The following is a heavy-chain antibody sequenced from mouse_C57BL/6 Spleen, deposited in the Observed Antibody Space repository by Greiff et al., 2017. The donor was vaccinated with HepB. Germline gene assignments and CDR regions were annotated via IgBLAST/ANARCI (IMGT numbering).Heavy chain of an antibody. CDR3: ARWRDSSGYVNFDY. V-gene: IGHV1-19*01. Sequence: SGPVLVKPGASVKMSCKASGYTFTDYYMNWVKQSHGKSLEWIGVINPYNGGTSYNQKFKGKATLTVDKSSSTAYMELNSLTSEDSAVYYCARWRDSSGYVNFDYWGQGTTLTVSS. CDR1: GYTFTDYY. CDR2: INPYNGGT. J-gene: IGHJ2*01. D-gene: IGHD3-2*02.